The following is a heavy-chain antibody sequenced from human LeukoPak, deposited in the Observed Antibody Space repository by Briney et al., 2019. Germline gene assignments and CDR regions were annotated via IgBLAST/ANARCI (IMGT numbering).Heavy chain of an antibody. CDR2: IYYSGST. CDR1: GGPISSYY. Sequence: SETLSLTCTVSGGPISSYYWSWIRQPPGKGLEWVGYIYYSGSTNYNPSLKRRVTISVDMSKNQFSLKVTSVTAADTAIYYCARKGGHFDYWGQGTLVTVSS. D-gene: IGHD2-15*01. J-gene: IGHJ4*02. CDR3: ARKGGHFDY. V-gene: IGHV4-59*01.